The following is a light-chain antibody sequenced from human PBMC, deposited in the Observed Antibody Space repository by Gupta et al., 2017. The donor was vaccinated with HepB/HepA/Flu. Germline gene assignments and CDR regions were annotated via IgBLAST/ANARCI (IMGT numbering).Light chain of an antibody. CDR1: QSFSSRY. CDR3: QQFLSSPPT. V-gene: IGKV3-20*01. J-gene: IGKJ4*01. Sequence: DIVLTQSPGTLSLSPGERATLTCWASQSFSSRYLAWYQQKPGQAPKLLIYGASSRATGIPDRFSGSGSGTDFTLTITTVEPEDFAVYFCQQFLSSPPTFGGGTKVEIK. CDR2: GAS.